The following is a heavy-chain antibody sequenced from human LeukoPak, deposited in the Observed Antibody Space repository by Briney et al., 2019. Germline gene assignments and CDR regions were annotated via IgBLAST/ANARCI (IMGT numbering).Heavy chain of an antibody. D-gene: IGHD6-19*01. CDR2: ISWNSGSI. V-gene: IGHV3-9*01. CDR1: GFTFDDYA. J-gene: IGHJ4*02. Sequence: GGSLRLSCAASGFTFDDYAMHWVRPAPGKGLEWVSGISWNSGSIGYADSVKGRFTISRDNAKNSLYLQMNSLRAEDTALYYCAEDLYSSGWNFDYWGQGTLVTVSS. CDR3: AEDLYSSGWNFDY.